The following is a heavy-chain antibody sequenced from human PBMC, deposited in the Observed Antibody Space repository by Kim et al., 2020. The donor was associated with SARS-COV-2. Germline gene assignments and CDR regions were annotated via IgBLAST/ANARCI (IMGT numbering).Heavy chain of an antibody. D-gene: IGHD6-6*01. CDR1: GFRFSDYY. J-gene: IGHJ4*02. CDR3: AREPSN. V-gene: IGHV3-11*01. CDR2: INGDGSSM. Sequence: GGSLRLSCEASGFRFSDYYMSWIRQAPGKGLEWVAYINGDGSSMKCADSVNGRFSISRDNANKSVSLQMNSLTPEDTAVYYCAREPSNWGQGTLVTVSS.